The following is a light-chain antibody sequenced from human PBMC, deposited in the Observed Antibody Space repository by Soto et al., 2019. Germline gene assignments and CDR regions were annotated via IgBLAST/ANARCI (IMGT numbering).Light chain of an antibody. CDR3: HQYGSSSWT. V-gene: IGKV3-20*01. CDR2: GAS. CDR1: QSVSSNY. J-gene: IGKJ1*01. Sequence: EIVLTQSPDTLSLSPGERATLSCRASQSVSSNYLAWYQQIPGQAPRPLIYGASSRVPGIPDRFSGSGSGTDFTLTISRLEPEDFAVYYCHQYGSSSWTFGQGTKVDIK.